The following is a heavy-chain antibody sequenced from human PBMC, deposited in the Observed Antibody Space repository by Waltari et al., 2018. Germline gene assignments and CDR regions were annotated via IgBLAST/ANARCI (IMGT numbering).Heavy chain of an antibody. D-gene: IGHD5-12*01. J-gene: IGHJ4*02. CDR1: GFSFSSYE. CDR2: ISSSGSTL. Sequence: EVQLMESGGGLGKPGGSLRLYCAASGFSFSSYEMNWVRQAPGKGLEWLSYISSSGSTLYYADSVKGRFTISRDNTKNSLYLQMNSLRAEDTGVYYCARPRSVAFFDYWGQGTLVTVSS. V-gene: IGHV3-48*03. CDR3: ARPRSVAFFDY.